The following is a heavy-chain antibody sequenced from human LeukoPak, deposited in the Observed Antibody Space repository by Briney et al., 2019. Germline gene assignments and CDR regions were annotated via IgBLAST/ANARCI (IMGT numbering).Heavy chain of an antibody. CDR2: INHSGST. D-gene: IGHD6-19*01. CDR3: ARSGGIAVAAFDY. Sequence: SETLSSTCAVYGGSFSDYYWSWIRQPPGKGLEWIGEINHSGSTNYNPSLKSRVTISVDTSMNQFSLKLSSVTAADTAVYYCARSGGIAVAAFDYWGQGTLVTVSS. V-gene: IGHV4-34*01. J-gene: IGHJ4*02. CDR1: GGSFSDYY.